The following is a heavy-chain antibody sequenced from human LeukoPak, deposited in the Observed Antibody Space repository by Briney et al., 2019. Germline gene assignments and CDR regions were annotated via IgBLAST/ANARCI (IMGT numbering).Heavy chain of an antibody. V-gene: IGHV5-51*01. CDR3: ATATQTADLSSPFDY. CDR2: IYPGDSDT. Sequence: GESLKISCKGSGYSFTTYWIGWVRQMPGKGLGWMGIIYPGDSDTRCSPSFQGQVTISADKSISTAYLQWSSLKASDSALYYCATATQTADLSSPFDYWGQGTLVTVSS. CDR1: GYSFTTYW. J-gene: IGHJ4*02. D-gene: IGHD6-13*01.